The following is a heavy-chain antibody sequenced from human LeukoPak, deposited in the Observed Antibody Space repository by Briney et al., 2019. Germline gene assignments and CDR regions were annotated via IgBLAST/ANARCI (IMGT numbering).Heavy chain of an antibody. Sequence: GRSLRLSCATSGFTFSSYGMHWVRQAPGKGLEWVAVISYDGSNKYYADSVKGRFTISRDNSKNTLYLQMNSLRAEDTAVYYCAKDSGYDTYYFDPWGQGTLVTVSS. CDR2: ISYDGSNK. CDR3: AKDSGYDTYYFDP. J-gene: IGHJ5*02. D-gene: IGHD5-12*01. V-gene: IGHV3-30*18. CDR1: GFTFSSYG.